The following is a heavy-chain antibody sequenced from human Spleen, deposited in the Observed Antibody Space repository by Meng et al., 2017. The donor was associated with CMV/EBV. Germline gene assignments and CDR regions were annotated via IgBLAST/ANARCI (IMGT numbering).Heavy chain of an antibody. V-gene: IGHV3-30*02. CDR3: AKDQWGYCSGGSCYPFDY. D-gene: IGHD2-15*01. J-gene: IGHJ4*02. Sequence: GESLKISCAASGCTFSSYGMHWVRQAPGKGLEWVAFIRYDGSNKYYADSVKGRFTISRDNSKNTLYLQMNSLRAEDTAVYYCAKDQWGYCSGGSCYPFDYWGQGTLVTVSS. CDR2: IRYDGSNK. CDR1: GCTFSSYG.